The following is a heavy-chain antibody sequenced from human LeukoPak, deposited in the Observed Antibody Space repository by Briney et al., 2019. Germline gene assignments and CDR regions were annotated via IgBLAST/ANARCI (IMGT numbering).Heavy chain of an antibody. D-gene: IGHD1-1*01. CDR1: GDSVSSPSHH. CDR2: IYYTGNT. V-gene: IGHV4-39*02. Sequence: SETLSLTCTVSGDSVSSPSHHWAGIRQPPGKGLEWIASIYYTGNTYYNPSLKSRLSISIDASKNYFSLKLSSVTAADTAVYFCTREFTSTSGDWGQGTLVTVSS. J-gene: IGHJ4*02. CDR3: TREFTSTSGD.